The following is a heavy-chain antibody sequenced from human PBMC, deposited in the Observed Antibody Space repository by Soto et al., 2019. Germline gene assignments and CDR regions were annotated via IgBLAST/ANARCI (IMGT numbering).Heavy chain of an antibody. J-gene: IGHJ6*02. Sequence: GSLRLSCAASGXTFSNCCMNWVRQTPGKGLEWVSYISDSGATKHYADSVKGRFTISRDNGKDSLYLQMNSLRDEDTAVYFCARCSRNSCYSYGVDVWGQGATGTVS. CDR1: GXTFSNCC. D-gene: IGHD2-15*01. V-gene: IGHV3-48*02. CDR3: ARCSRNSCYSYGVDV. CDR2: ISDSGATK.